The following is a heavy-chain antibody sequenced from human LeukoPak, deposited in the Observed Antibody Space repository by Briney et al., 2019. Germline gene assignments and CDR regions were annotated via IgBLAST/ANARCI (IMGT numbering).Heavy chain of an antibody. D-gene: IGHD3-22*01. CDR1: GFTFGSYG. CDR2: IWYDGSNK. CDR3: ARPYDSSGYYYFDY. V-gene: IGHV3-33*01. J-gene: IGHJ4*02. Sequence: PGGSLRLSCAASGFTFGSYGMHWVRQAPGKGLEWVAVIWYDGSNKYYADSVKGRFTISRDNSKNTLYLQMNSLRAEDTAVYYCARPYDSSGYYYFDYWGQGTLVTVSS.